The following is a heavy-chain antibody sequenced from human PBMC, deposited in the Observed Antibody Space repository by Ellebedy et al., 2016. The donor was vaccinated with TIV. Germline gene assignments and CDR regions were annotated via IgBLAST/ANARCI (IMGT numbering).Heavy chain of an antibody. CDR3: ARDGGHHNFDY. CDR2: IISDERDA. V-gene: IGHV3-74*01. CDR1: GFGFSGSY. Sequence: PGGSLRLSCAASGFGFSGSYIHWVRQAPGKGLVWVSRIISDERDAIYADSVKGRFTISRDNTKNTVYLRVSRLRAEDTAVYYCARDGGHHNFDYWGQGTLVTVSS. D-gene: IGHD3-16*01. J-gene: IGHJ4*02.